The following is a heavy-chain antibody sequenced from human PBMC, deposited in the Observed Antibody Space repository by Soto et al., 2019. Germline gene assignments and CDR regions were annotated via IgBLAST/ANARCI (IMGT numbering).Heavy chain of an antibody. CDR2: INAGNGNT. Sequence: ASVKVSCKASGYTFTSYAMHWVRQAPGQRLEWMGWINAGNGNTNYAQKLQGRVTMTTDTSTSTAYMELRSLRSDDTAVYYCARDSLDYDILTGYYFYYYYGMDVWGQGTTVTVSS. CDR3: ARDSLDYDILTGYYFYYYYGMDV. CDR1: GYTFTSYA. V-gene: IGHV1-3*01. J-gene: IGHJ6*02. D-gene: IGHD3-9*01.